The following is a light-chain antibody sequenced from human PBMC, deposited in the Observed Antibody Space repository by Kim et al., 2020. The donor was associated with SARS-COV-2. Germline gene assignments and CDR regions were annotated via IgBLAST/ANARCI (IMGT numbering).Light chain of an antibody. CDR1: SNEVDHHG. V-gene: IGLV10-54*04. J-gene: IGLJ1*01. Sequence: QHATLTCSGNSNEVDHHGAAWLQQHQGRPPKLLSYRNTNRPSGISERFSASRSGNTASLMITGLQPEDEADYYCSTWDSSLRGYVFGTGTKVTVL. CDR3: STWDSSLRGYV. CDR2: RNT.